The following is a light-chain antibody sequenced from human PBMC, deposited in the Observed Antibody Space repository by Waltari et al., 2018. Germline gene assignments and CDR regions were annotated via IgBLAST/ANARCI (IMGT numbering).Light chain of an antibody. CDR2: GAT. V-gene: IGKV1-39*01. CDR3: QQSFTTLWT. Sequence: DIQMTQSPSTLSASVGDRVTISCRAGQSISVYLNWYQQKHGEAPKLLLHGATTLENGVPTRFSGSGSGTDFTLTISTLQPEDFATYYCQQSFTTLWTFGQGTEVEIK. CDR1: QSISVY. J-gene: IGKJ1*01.